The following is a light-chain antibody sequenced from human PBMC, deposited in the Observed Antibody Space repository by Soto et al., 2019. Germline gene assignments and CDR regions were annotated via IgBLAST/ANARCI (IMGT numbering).Light chain of an antibody. CDR2: DAS. Sequence: DIQMTQSPSSLSASVGDRVTITCRASQTISTYLNWYQQKPGKDPRLLIYDASSLLSGVPSRFSGRGSGTDFTLTIASLQPEDFSTYYCQQSDSTPYTFGQGTKVEI. CDR1: QTISTY. J-gene: IGKJ2*01. CDR3: QQSDSTPYT. V-gene: IGKV1-39*01.